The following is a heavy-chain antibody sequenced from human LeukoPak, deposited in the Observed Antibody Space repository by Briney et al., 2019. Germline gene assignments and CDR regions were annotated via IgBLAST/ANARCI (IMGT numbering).Heavy chain of an antibody. CDR2: ISAYNGNT. V-gene: IGHV1-18*01. J-gene: IGHJ4*02. CDR3: ARVFSRYDSRGPRDY. CDR1: GYTFTSYG. D-gene: IGHD3-16*01. Sequence: ASVKVSCKASGYTFTSYGISWVRQAPGQGLEWMGWISAYNGNTNYAQKLQGRVTMTTDTSTSTAYMELRSLRSDDTAVYYCARVFSRYDSRGPRDYWGQGTLVTVPS.